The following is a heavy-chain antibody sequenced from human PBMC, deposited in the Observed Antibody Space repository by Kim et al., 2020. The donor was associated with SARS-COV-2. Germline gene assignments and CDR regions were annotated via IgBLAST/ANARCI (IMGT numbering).Heavy chain of an antibody. V-gene: IGHV3-30*18. CDR3: AKESGRWSSTSCAENWFDP. J-gene: IGHJ5*02. CDR2: ISYDGSNK. CDR1: GFTFSSYG. D-gene: IGHD2-2*01. Sequence: GGSLRLSCAASGFTFSSYGMHWVRQAPGKGLEWVAVISYDGSNKYYADSVKGRFTISRDNSKNTLYLQMNSLRAEDTAVYYCAKESGRWSSTSCAENWFDPWGQGTLVTVSS.